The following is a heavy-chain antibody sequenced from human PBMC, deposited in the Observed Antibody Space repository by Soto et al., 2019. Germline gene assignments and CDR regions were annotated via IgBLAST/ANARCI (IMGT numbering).Heavy chain of an antibody. J-gene: IGHJ6*02. D-gene: IGHD5-12*01. CDR2: ISSSSSYI. V-gene: IGHV3-21*01. CDR3: ARNEEMATITGYYYYGMDV. CDR1: GFTFSSYS. Sequence: PGGSLRLSCAASGFTFSSYSMNWVRQAPGKGLEWVSSISSSSSYIYYADSVKGRFTISRDNAKNSLYLQMNSLRAEDTAVYYCARNEEMATITGYYYYGMDVWGQGTTGTVSS.